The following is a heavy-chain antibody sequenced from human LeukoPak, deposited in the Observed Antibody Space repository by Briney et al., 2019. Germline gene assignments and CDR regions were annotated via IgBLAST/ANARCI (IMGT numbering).Heavy chain of an antibody. J-gene: IGHJ4*02. V-gene: IGHV3-23*01. Sequence: GGSLRPSCAASGFTFSSYAMSWVRQAPGKGLEWVSAISGSGGSTYYADSVKGRFTISRDNSKNMLYLQLNSLRAEDTAVYYCVTYYYDSSGYQEIDYWGQGTLVTVSS. CDR3: VTYYYDSSGYQEIDY. CDR2: ISGSGGST. D-gene: IGHD3-22*01. CDR1: GFTFSSYA.